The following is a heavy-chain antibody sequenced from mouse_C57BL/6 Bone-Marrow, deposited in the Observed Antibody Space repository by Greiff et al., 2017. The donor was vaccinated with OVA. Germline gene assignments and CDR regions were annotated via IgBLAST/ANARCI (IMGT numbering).Heavy chain of an antibody. Sequence: EVQLQQSGPGLVKPSQSLSLTCSVTGYSITSGYYWNWIRQFPGNKLEWMGYISYDGSNNYNPSLKNRISITRDTSKNQFFLKLNSVTTEDTATYYCARRLGYGSSPYAMDYWGQGTSVTVSS. CDR2: ISYDGSN. V-gene: IGHV3-6*01. J-gene: IGHJ4*01. CDR1: GYSITSGYY. CDR3: ARRLGYGSSPYAMDY. D-gene: IGHD1-1*01.